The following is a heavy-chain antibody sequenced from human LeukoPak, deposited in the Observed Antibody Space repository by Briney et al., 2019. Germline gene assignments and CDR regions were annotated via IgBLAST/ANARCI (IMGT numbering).Heavy chain of an antibody. Sequence: GGSLRLSCAASGFTFSNYGMHWVRQAPGKGLEWVAFIRYDGSKKYYADSVKGRFTISRDNSKNTLYLQMNSLRAEDTAVYYCAISSLRTDYWGQGTLVTVSS. CDR3: AISSLRTDY. D-gene: IGHD5-12*01. V-gene: IGHV3-30*02. CDR2: IRYDGSKK. CDR1: GFTFSNYG. J-gene: IGHJ4*02.